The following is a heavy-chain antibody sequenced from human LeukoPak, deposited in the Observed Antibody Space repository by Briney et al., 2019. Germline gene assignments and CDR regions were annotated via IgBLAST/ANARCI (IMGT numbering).Heavy chain of an antibody. Sequence: SQTLSLTCTVSGGSISSGDYYWSWIRQPPGKGLEWIAYIYYSGNTYYNPSLKSRVTISVDTSKNQFSLKLSSVTAADTAVYYCARGAYSSGWYGWFDPWGQGTLVTVSS. CDR1: GGSISSGDYY. V-gene: IGHV4-30-4*01. CDR2: IYYSGNT. J-gene: IGHJ5*02. CDR3: ARGAYSSGWYGWFDP. D-gene: IGHD6-19*01.